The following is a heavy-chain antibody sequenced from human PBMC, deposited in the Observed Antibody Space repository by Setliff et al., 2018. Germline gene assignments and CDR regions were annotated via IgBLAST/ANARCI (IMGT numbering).Heavy chain of an antibody. CDR1: GFTFSSYW. V-gene: IGHV3-7*03. CDR3: AKDTYYYDSSGYYVFDY. CDR2: IKKDGSEK. D-gene: IGHD3-22*01. Sequence: GGSLRLSCAASGFTFSSYWMSWVRQAPGKGLECVANIKKDGSEKYYVDSVKGRFTISRDNAKNSLYLQMNSLRAEDTAVYYCAKDTYYYDSSGYYVFDYWGQGTLVTVSA. J-gene: IGHJ4*02.